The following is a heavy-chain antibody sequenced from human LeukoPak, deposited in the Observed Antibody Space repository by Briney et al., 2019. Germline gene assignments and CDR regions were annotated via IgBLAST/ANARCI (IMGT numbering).Heavy chain of an antibody. V-gene: IGHV3-74*03. D-gene: IGHD6-13*01. Sequence: PGGSLRLSCAASGFTFSSLWMHWVRQAPGKGLVWVSYINSDGSSTMYADSVKGRFTISRDNAKNTVYLQMNSLRAEDTAVYYCARGKKDMQLAYWGQGTLVTVSS. CDR3: ARGKKDMQLAY. CDR2: INSDGSST. CDR1: GFTFSSLW. J-gene: IGHJ4*02.